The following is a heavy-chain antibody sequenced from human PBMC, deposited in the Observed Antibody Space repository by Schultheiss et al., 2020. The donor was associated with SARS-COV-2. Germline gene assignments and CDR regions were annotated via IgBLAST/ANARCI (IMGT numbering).Heavy chain of an antibody. D-gene: IGHD3-3*01. Sequence: GGSLRLSCAASGFTFSSYAMHWVRQAPGKGLEWVGRIKSKTDGGTTDYAAPVKGRFTISRDDSKNTLYLQMNSLKTEDTAVYYCTTVGYYDFWSGPLDYWGQGTLVTVSS. J-gene: IGHJ4*02. CDR1: GFTFSSYA. CDR3: TTVGYYDFWSGPLDY. V-gene: IGHV3-15*07. CDR2: IKSKTDGGTT.